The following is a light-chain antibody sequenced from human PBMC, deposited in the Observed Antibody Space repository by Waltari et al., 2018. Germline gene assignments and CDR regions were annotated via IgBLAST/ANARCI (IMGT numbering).Light chain of an antibody. J-gene: IGLJ2*01. V-gene: IGLV2-14*01. CDR3: SSYTSSSSV. CDR1: SSDVGGYNY. CDR2: EVS. Sequence: QSALTQPASVSGSPGQSITISCTGTSSDVGGYNYVSWYQQHPGKAPKLMIYEVSHRPAGVSNRFACSKSGNTASLTISGLQAEDEADYYCSSYTSSSSVCGGGTKLTVL.